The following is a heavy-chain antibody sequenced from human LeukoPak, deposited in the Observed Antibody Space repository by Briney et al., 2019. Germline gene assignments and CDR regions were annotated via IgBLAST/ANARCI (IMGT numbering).Heavy chain of an antibody. CDR3: ARVRWLQLGHFDY. V-gene: IGHV4-30-4*07. D-gene: IGHD5-24*01. J-gene: IGHJ4*02. Sequence: PSETLSLTCAVSGGSISSGDYSWSWIRQPPGKGLEWIGYMYYSGSTYSNLSLKSRVTISVDMSKNQISLKLTSVTAADTAVYYCARVRWLQLGHFDYWGQGSLVTVSS. CDR1: GGSISSGDYS. CDR2: MYYSGST.